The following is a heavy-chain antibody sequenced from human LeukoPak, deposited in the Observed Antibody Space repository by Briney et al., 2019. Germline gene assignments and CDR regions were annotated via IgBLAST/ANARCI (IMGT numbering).Heavy chain of an antibody. CDR3: ARELVDY. D-gene: IGHD2-8*02. CDR2: IYIGGST. J-gene: IGHJ4*02. CDR1: GFNVSYSY. V-gene: IGHV3-53*01. Sequence: GGSLRLSCVASGFNVSYSYMTWGRQAPGKGLEWVSAIYIGGSTSYADSVKGRFPVSRDNSKNTLYLQMNSLRAEDTAVYYCARELVDYWGQGTLVTVSS.